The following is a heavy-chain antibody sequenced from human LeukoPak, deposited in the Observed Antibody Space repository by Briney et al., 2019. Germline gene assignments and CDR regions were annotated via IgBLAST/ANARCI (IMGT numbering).Heavy chain of an antibody. Sequence: SGPTLVKPTQTLTLTCTFSGFSLSTSGVGVGWIRQPPGKALEWLALICGDDDKCYSPSLNSRLTITKDTSKNQVVLTMTNMDPVDTATYYCALSLRSGRIPDPFDYWGQGTLVTVSS. J-gene: IGHJ4*02. D-gene: IGHD3-10*02. CDR1: GFSLSTSGVG. CDR2: ICGDDDK. V-gene: IGHV2-5*02. CDR3: ALSLRSGRIPDPFDY.